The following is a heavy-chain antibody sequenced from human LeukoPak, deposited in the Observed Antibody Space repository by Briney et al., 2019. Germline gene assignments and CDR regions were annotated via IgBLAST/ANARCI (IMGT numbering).Heavy chain of an antibody. CDR2: VHPSTGST. V-gene: IGHV1-46*01. CDR3: AREWGLRLAVNPKGMDV. CDR1: GYTFTSYD. D-gene: IGHD6-19*01. J-gene: IGHJ6*02. Sequence: ASVTVSCRASGYTFTSYDIHWVRQAPGQGLEWMGIVHPSTGSTSFTQKFQGRVTITSDTSTRTVYMDLSSLRSEDTAVYYCAREWGLRLAVNPKGMDVWGQGTTVIVSS.